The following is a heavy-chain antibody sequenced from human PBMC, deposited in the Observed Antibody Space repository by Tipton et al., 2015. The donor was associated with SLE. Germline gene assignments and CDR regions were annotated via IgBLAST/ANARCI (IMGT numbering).Heavy chain of an antibody. Sequence: TLSLTCTVSGGSVSSDAYYWSWVRQHPGRGLEWLAYISTIGSTYYNPSLQGRGSISVDTSKNQFSLTLSSVTAADTALYYCARHRAAEMATPYFDYWGQGILVTVSS. V-gene: IGHV4-31*03. CDR1: GGSVSSDAYY. CDR3: ARHRAAEMATPYFDY. CDR2: ISTIGST. D-gene: IGHD5-24*01. J-gene: IGHJ4*02.